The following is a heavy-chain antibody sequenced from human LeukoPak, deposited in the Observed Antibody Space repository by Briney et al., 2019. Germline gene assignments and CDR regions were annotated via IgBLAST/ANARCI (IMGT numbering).Heavy chain of an antibody. V-gene: IGHV3-23*01. D-gene: IGHD6-25*01. CDR2: ISGSGGST. CDR1: GGSISSSSYY. CDR3: AGGRLRANFDY. Sequence: ETLSLTCTVSGGSISSSSYYWGWIRQPPGKGLEWVSAISGSGGSTYYADSVKGRFTISRDNSKNTLYLQMNSLRAEDTAVYYCAGGRLRANFDYWGQGTLVTVSS. J-gene: IGHJ4*02.